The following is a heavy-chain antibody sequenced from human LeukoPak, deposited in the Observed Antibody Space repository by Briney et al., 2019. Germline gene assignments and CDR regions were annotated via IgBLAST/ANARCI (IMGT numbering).Heavy chain of an antibody. J-gene: IGHJ4*02. CDR3: AKLGDDSSGYPFDY. CDR1: GFTFSSYS. D-gene: IGHD3-22*01. CDR2: ISSSSSYI. V-gene: IGHV3-21*01. Sequence: GGSLRLSCAASGFTFSSYSMNWVRQAPGKGLEWVSSISSSSSYIYYADSVKGRFTISRDNSKNTLYLQMNSLRAEDTAVYYCAKLGDDSSGYPFDYWGQGTLVTVSS.